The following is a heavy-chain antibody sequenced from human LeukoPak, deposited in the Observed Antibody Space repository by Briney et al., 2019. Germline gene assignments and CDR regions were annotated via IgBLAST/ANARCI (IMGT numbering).Heavy chain of an antibody. J-gene: IGHJ3*02. Sequence: SETLSLTCTVSGGSISSTYYWAWIRQPPGKGLEWFGSVYYSGNTYYNPSLQSPVTISVDTSRNQFSLKLSSVTAADTAVYYCARSSVPTGWGTFDIWGLGTLVTVSS. CDR3: ARSSVPTGWGTFDI. CDR2: VYYSGNT. D-gene: IGHD4-17*01. V-gene: IGHV4-39*01. CDR1: GGSISSTYY.